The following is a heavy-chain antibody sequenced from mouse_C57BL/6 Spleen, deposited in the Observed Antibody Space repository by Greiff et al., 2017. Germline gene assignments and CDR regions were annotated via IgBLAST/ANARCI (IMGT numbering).Heavy chain of an antibody. CDR3: ARDIDDDEGYYYAMDY. D-gene: IGHD2-4*01. Sequence: VQLQQPGAELVKPGASVKFSCTASGYTFTSYWMHWVQQRPGQGLEWIGMIHPNSGSTKYNEKFNSKATLTVDKSSSTAFMQLSSLTSEDSAVYYCARDIDDDEGYYYAMDYWGQGTSVTVSS. CDR1: GYTFTSYW. V-gene: IGHV1-64*01. J-gene: IGHJ4*01. CDR2: IHPNSGST.